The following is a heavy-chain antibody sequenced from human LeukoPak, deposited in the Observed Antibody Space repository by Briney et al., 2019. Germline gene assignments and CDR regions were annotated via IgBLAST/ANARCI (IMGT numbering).Heavy chain of an antibody. D-gene: IGHD6-6*01. V-gene: IGHV1-8*03. CDR3: ARGFRRSIAALAGVVDP. CDR2: MNPNSGNT. J-gene: IGHJ5*02. CDR1: GYTFTSYD. Sequence: ASVKVSCKASGYTFTSYDINWVRQATGQGLEWMGWMNPNSGNTGYAQKFQGRVTITRNTSISTAYMELSSLRSEDTAVYYCARGFRRSIAALAGVVDPWGQGTLVTVSS.